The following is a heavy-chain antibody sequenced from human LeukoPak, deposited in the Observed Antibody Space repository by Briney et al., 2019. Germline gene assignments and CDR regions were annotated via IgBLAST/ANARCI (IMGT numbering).Heavy chain of an antibody. J-gene: IGHJ4*02. Sequence: SVKVSCKASGGTFSSYAISWVRQAPGQGLEWMGGIIPIFGTANYAQKFQGRVTITADESTSTAFMELSSLRSEDTAVYYCARGSQPQYYFDYWGQGTLVTVSS. CDR1: GGTFSSYA. D-gene: IGHD1-1*01. CDR3: ARGSQPQYYFDY. CDR2: IIPIFGTA. V-gene: IGHV1-69*13.